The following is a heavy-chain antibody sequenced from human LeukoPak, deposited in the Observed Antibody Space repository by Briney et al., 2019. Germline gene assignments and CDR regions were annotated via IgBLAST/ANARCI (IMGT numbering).Heavy chain of an antibody. V-gene: IGHV4-34*01. CDR2: INHSGST. CDR1: GGSFSGYY. Sequence: SETLSLTCAVYGGSFSGYYWSWIRQPPGKGLEWIGEINHSGSTNYNPSLKSRVTISVDTSKNQFSLKLSSVTAADTAVYYCASSPISQDSDRLRYFDWLFPRGGLYFDYWGQGTLVTVSS. D-gene: IGHD3-9*01. J-gene: IGHJ4*02. CDR3: ASSPISQDSDRLRYFDWLFPRGGLYFDY.